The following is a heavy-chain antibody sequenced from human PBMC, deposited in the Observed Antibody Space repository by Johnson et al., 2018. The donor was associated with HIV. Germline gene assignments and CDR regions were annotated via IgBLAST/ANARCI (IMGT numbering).Heavy chain of an antibody. D-gene: IGHD6-13*01. V-gene: IGHV3-20*04. J-gene: IGHJ3*02. Sequence: VQLVESGGGLVQPGRSLRLSCAASGFTFDDYAMHWVRQGPGKGLEWISGINWNGDSPGYADSVKGRFTISRDNSKNTLYLQMNSLRAEDTAVYYCARDSSSWRPSGAFDIWGQGTMVTVSS. CDR2: INWNGDSP. CDR3: ARDSSSWRPSGAFDI. CDR1: GFTFDDYA.